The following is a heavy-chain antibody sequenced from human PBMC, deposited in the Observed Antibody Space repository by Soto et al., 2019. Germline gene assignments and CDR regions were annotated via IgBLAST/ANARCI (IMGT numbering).Heavy chain of an antibody. V-gene: IGHV3-30-3*01. D-gene: IGHD3-3*01. CDR3: ARANFWSGPFYYYGMDV. Sequence: AGGSLRLSCAASGFTFSSYAMHGVRQAPGKGLEWVAVISYDGSNKYYADSVKGRFTISRDNSKNTLYLQMNSLRAEDTAVYYCARANFWSGPFYYYGMDVWGQGTTVTVSS. CDR1: GFTFSSYA. J-gene: IGHJ6*02. CDR2: ISYDGSNK.